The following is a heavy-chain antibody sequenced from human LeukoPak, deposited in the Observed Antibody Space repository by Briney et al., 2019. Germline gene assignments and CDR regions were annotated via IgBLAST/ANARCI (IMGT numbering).Heavy chain of an antibody. CDR3: ARSPPSSYYYGSGILNWFDP. Sequence: SVKVSCKASGYTFTSYYMHWVRQAPGQGLEWMGGIIPIFGTANYAQKFQGRVTITADESTSTAYMELSSLRSEDTAVYYCARSPPSSYYYGSGILNWFDPWGQGTLVTVSS. D-gene: IGHD3-10*01. CDR2: IIPIFGTA. CDR1: GYTFTSYY. J-gene: IGHJ5*02. V-gene: IGHV1-69*13.